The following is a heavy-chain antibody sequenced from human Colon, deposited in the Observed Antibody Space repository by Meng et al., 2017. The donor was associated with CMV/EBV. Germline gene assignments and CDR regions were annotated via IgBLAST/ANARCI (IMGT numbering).Heavy chain of an antibody. CDR1: GFSFSDYW. V-gene: IGHV3-7*03. CDR3: ATDFGWYRRSY. J-gene: IGHJ4*01. D-gene: IGHD6-19*01. Sequence: GASLKISCAASGFSFSDYWVTWVRQRPGKGLELVAIMSTAENEYSYGDSVEGRFTMSRDNAKDSLYLDMTGLRADDTAVYFCATDFGWYRRSYWGQGTLVTVSS. CDR2: MSTAENEY.